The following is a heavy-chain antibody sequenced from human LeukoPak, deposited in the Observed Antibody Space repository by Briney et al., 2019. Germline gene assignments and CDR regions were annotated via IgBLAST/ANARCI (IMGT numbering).Heavy chain of an antibody. CDR3: ARDKYERAYCGGDCFPGFDY. D-gene: IGHD2-21*02. CDR2: IIPIFGTA. V-gene: IGHV1-69*13. Sequence: GASVKVSCKASGGTFSSYAIGWVRQAPGQGLEWMGGIIPIFGTANYAQKFQGRVTITADESTSTAYMELSSLRSEDTAVYYCARDKYERAYCGGDCFPGFDYWGQGTLVTVSS. CDR1: GGTFSSYA. J-gene: IGHJ4*02.